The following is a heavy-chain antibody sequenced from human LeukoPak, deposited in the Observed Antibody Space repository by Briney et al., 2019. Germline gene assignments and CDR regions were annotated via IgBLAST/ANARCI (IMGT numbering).Heavy chain of an antibody. CDR3: AKRSGIRYFDWLSPFDY. CDR2: ISGSGGST. V-gene: IGHV3-23*01. J-gene: IGHJ4*02. Sequence: GGSLRLSCAASGFTFSSYSMNWVRQAPGKGLEWVSAISGSGGSTYYADSVKGRFTVSRDNSKNTLYLQMNSLRAEDTAVYYCAKRSGIRYFDWLSPFDYWGQGTLVTVSS. D-gene: IGHD3-9*01. CDR1: GFTFSSYS.